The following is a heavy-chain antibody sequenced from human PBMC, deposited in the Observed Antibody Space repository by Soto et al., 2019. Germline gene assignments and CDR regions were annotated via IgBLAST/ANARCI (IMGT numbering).Heavy chain of an antibody. CDR2: ISGSGGTT. Sequence: EVQLLESGGGLVQPGDSLRVSCAASGFTFSTYAMNWVRQPPGKGLEWVSFISGSGGTTYYADSVKGRFTVSRDNSRNTLSLQMNSLRAEDTALYYCARSHYAGYTDWYFDLWGRGTLVTVSS. CDR3: ARSHYAGYTDWYFDL. J-gene: IGHJ2*01. CDR1: GFTFSTYA. D-gene: IGHD4-17*01. V-gene: IGHV3-23*01.